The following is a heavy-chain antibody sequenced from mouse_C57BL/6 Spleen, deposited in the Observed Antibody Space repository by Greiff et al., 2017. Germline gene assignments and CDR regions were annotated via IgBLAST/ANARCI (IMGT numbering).Heavy chain of an antibody. V-gene: IGHV1-80*01. D-gene: IGHD4-1*01. Sequence: QVQLQQSGAELVKPGASVKISCKASGYAFSSYWMNWVKQRPGKGLEWIGQIYPGDGDTNYNGKFKGKATLTADKSSSTAYMQLSSLTSEDSAVYFCARKSWGYYAMDYWGQGTSVTVSS. CDR1: GYAFSSYW. CDR2: IYPGDGDT. J-gene: IGHJ4*01. CDR3: ARKSWGYYAMDY.